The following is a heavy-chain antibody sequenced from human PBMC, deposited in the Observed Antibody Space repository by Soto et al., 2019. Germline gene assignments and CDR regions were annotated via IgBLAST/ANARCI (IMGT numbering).Heavy chain of an antibody. D-gene: IGHD1-1*01. CDR3: AAIPTGTKNAFDI. Sequence: GASAKVSCKASGFTFTSSAMQWVRQARGQRLEWIGWIVVGSGNTNYAQKFQERVTITRDMSTSTAYMELSSLRSEDTAVYYCAAIPTGTKNAFDIWGQGTMVTVSS. V-gene: IGHV1-58*02. CDR1: GFTFTSSA. CDR2: IVVGSGNT. J-gene: IGHJ3*02.